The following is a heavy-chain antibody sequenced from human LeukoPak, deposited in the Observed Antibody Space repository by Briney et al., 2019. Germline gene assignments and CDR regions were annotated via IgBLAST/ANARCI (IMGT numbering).Heavy chain of an antibody. D-gene: IGHD5-12*01. J-gene: IGHJ4*02. CDR2: ISSSSSTI. CDR1: GFTFSSYS. V-gene: IGHV3-48*01. Sequence: PGGSLRLSCAASGFTFSSYSMNWVRQAPGKGLEWVSYISSSSSTIYYVDSVKGRFTISRDNAKNSLYLQMNSLRAEDTAVYYCARGGYSGYPNPYRPAPFDYWGQGTLVTVSS. CDR3: ARGGYSGYPNPYRPAPFDY.